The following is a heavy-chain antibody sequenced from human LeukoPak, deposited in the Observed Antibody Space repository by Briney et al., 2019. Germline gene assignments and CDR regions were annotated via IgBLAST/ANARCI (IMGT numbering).Heavy chain of an antibody. CDR2: ISIGGSTI. Sequence: GGSLRPSCAASGFTFSSYEMNWARQHPGKGLEWVSYISIGGSTINHADSVKGRFTITRDNAKNSLYLQMNSLRAEDTAVYYCARLGYCSSTSCYAYYGMDVWGKGTTVTVSS. D-gene: IGHD2-2*01. CDR1: GFTFSSYE. CDR3: ARLGYCSSTSCYAYYGMDV. V-gene: IGHV3-48*03. J-gene: IGHJ6*04.